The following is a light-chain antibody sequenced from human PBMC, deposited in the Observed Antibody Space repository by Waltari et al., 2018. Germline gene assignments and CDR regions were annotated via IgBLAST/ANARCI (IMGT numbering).Light chain of an antibody. CDR1: QSVGRS. CDR3: QKYDRLPAT. CDR2: DTS. Sequence: EIVLTQSPGTLSLSPGEPATLSCRASQSVGRSLVWYQQKPGQAPRLLMYDTSKRATGIPDRFSGSGSGTDFSLTISRLEPEDFAVYYCQKYDRLPATFGQGTKVEIK. V-gene: IGKV3-20*01. J-gene: IGKJ1*01.